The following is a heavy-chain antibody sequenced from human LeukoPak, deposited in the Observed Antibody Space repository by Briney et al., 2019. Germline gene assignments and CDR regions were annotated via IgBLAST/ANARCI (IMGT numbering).Heavy chain of an antibody. CDR2: IYYSGST. CDR3: ARGRDYSDY. J-gene: IGHJ4*02. V-gene: IGHV4-31*03. Sequence: PSETLSLTCTFSGVSISSGDYYWSWIRQHPGKGLEWIGYIYYSGSTYFNPSLKSRVTISVDTSKNQFSLQLNSLTAADTAVYYCARGRDYSDYWGQGTLVTVSS. CDR1: GVSISSGDYY.